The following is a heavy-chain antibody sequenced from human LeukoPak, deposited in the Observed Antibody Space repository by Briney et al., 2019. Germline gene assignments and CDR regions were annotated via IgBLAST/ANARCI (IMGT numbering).Heavy chain of an antibody. CDR1: GFTFDDYA. CDR3: AKDIAYDSSGYYLGGAFDI. D-gene: IGHD3-22*01. V-gene: IGHV3-9*01. CDR2: ISWNSGSI. J-gene: IGHJ3*02. Sequence: GGSLRLSCAASGFTFDDYAMHWVRQAPGKGLEWVSGISWNSGSIGYADSAKGRFTISRDNAKNSLYLQMNSLRAEDTALYYCAKDIAYDSSGYYLGGAFDIWGQGTMVTVSS.